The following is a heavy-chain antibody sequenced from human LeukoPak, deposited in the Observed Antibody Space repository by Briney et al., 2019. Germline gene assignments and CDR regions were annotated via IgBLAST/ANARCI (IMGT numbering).Heavy chain of an antibody. CDR3: AKDGSYYSRYYYYYYMDV. J-gene: IGHJ6*03. D-gene: IGHD3-10*01. CDR1: GFTFSSYG. CDR2: IHYDGTNQ. Sequence: GGSLRLSCAASGFTFSSYGMHWVRQAPGKGLEWVAFIHYDGTNQYYADSVKGRFTISRDNSKNTLYLQMNSLRAEDTAVYYCAKDGSYYSRYYYYYYMDVWGKGTTVTVSS. V-gene: IGHV3-30*02.